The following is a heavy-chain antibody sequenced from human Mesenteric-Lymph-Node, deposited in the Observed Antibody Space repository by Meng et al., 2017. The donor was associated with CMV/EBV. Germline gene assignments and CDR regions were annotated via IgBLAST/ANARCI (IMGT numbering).Heavy chain of an antibody. CDR2: ISSSSSYI. CDR3: ARESMDTALVRQSYYYYYYGMDV. Sequence: GGSLRLSCAASGFTFSSYSMNWVRQAPGKGLEWVSSISSSSSYIYYADSVKGRFTISRDSPKNSLYLQMNSLTAEDTAVYYCARESMDTALVRQSYYYYYYGMDVWGQGTTVTVSS. V-gene: IGHV3-21*01. D-gene: IGHD5-18*01. CDR1: GFTFSSYS. J-gene: IGHJ6*02.